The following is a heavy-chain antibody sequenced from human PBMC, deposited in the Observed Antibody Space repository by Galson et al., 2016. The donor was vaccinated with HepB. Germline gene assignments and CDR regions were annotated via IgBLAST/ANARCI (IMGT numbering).Heavy chain of an antibody. CDR1: GFIFGTYG. CDR2: IGDSGDKT. Sequence: SLRLSCAASGFIFGTYGMSWVRQAPGKGLEWVSGIGDSGDKTFYADSVRGRFTISRDYSKSMVFLQMNSLSAEDTAVYYCGRWVSGSPDCWGQGTLVTVSS. CDR3: GRWVSGSPDC. J-gene: IGHJ4*02. V-gene: IGHV3-23*01. D-gene: IGHD1-26*01.